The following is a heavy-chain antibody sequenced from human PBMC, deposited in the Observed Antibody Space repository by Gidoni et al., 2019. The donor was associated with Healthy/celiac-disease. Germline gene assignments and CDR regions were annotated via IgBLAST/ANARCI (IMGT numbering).Heavy chain of an antibody. CDR3: ARHGGYDSSGYYDPGGMDV. V-gene: IGHV5-10-1*03. D-gene: IGHD3-22*01. CDR1: GYSFTSHW. CDR2: LDPSDSYT. J-gene: IGHJ6*02. Sequence: EVRLVQSGAEVKKPGESLRISCKGSGYSFTSHWISWVRQMPGKGLEWMGRLDPSDSYTNDSPSFQGHVTISADKSISTAYLQWSSLKASDTAMYYCARHGGYDSSGYYDPGGMDVWGQGTTVTVSS.